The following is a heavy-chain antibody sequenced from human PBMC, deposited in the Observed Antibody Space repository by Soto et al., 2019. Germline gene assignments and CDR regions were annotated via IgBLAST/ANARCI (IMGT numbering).Heavy chain of an antibody. CDR1: GFTFNTYT. V-gene: IGHV3-48*02. Sequence: EVQVVESGGGLVQPGGSLRLSCTASGFTFNTYTMNWVRQAPGKGLEWISYISPDGSMYYADSVKSRFTISRDKAKNSLYLQMNSLRDEDTAVNDCARERDYAFDYRGQGTLVTVSS. CDR2: ISPDGSM. J-gene: IGHJ4*02. D-gene: IGHD2-2*01. CDR3: ARERDYAFDY.